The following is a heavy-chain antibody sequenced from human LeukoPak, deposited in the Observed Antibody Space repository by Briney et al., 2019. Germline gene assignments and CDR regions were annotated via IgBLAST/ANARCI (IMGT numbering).Heavy chain of an antibody. Sequence: SVKVSCKASGGTFSSYAISWVRQAPGQGLEWMGGIIPIFGTASYAQKFQGRVTITADESTSTAYMELSSLRSEDTAVYYCAAYYYDSSGYLPWGQGALVTVSS. CDR2: IIPIFGTA. CDR3: AAYYYDSSGYLP. J-gene: IGHJ5*02. V-gene: IGHV1-69*13. CDR1: GGTFSSYA. D-gene: IGHD3-22*01.